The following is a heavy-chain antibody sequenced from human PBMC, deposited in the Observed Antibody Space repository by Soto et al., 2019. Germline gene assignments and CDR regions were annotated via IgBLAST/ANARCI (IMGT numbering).Heavy chain of an antibody. J-gene: IGHJ6*02. D-gene: IGHD6-19*01. Sequence: GGSLRLSCSASGFTFSSYGMHWVRQAPCKGLESGAFISYDGSNKYYADSVKGRFTISRDNSKNTLYLQMNSLRAEGTAVYYCAKGRTPSSSGWFTSIDYYYYGMDVWGQGTTVTVSS. CDR1: GFTFSSYG. CDR2: ISYDGSNK. V-gene: IGHV3-30*05. CDR3: AKGRTPSSSGWFTSIDYYYYGMDV.